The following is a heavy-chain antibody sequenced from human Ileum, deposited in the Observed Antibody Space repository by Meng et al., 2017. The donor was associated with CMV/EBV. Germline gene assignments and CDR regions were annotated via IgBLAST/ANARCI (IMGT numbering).Heavy chain of an antibody. CDR3: TRVGEVHSAKFDY. J-gene: IGHJ4*02. V-gene: IGHV7-4-1*02. Sequence: QVQLVHSVSELKEPGAPVKVYCKNSGYSFITYGINWVREAPGQRLEWMGWINTSAAYPTYAQDFTGRFVFSFDTSVSTAYLQNISLRAEDTAVYYCTRVGEVHSAKFDYCGQGTLVTVSS. CDR1: GYSFITYG. D-gene: IGHD2-21*01. CDR2: INTSAAYP.